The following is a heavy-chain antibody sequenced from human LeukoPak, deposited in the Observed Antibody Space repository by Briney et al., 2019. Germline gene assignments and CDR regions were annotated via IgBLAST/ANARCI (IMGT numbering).Heavy chain of an antibody. V-gene: IGHV3-30*04. CDR3: AKDSREWLVYYFDY. Sequence: PGGSLRLSCAASGFTFSSYAMYWVRQAPGKGLEWVAVISYDGSNKYYADSVKGRFTISRDNSKNTLYLQMNSLRAEDTAVYYCAKDSREWLVYYFDYWGQGTLVTVSS. CDR2: ISYDGSNK. CDR1: GFTFSSYA. J-gene: IGHJ4*02. D-gene: IGHD6-19*01.